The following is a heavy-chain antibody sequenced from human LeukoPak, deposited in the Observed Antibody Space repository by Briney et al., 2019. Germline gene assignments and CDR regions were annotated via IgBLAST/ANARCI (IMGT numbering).Heavy chain of an antibody. D-gene: IGHD2-15*01. Sequence: GGSLRLSCAASGFTFSSYWMSWVRQAPGKGLEWVSAISGSGGSTYYADSVKGRFTISRDNAKNSLYLQMNSPRAEDTAVYHCARVYCSGGSCYFDYWGQGTLVTVSS. V-gene: IGHV3-21*01. J-gene: IGHJ4*02. CDR3: ARVYCSGGSCYFDY. CDR2: ISGSGGST. CDR1: GFTFSSYW.